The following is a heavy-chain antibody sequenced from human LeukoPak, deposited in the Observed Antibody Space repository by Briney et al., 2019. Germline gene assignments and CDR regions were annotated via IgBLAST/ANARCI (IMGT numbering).Heavy chain of an antibody. D-gene: IGHD3-10*01. CDR1: GGSFSGYY. CDR2: INHSGST. Sequence: PSETLSLTCAVYGGSFSGYYWSWIRQPPGKGPEWIGEINHSGSTNYNPSLKSRVTISVDTSKNQFSLKLSSVTAADTAVYYCARGRDYMVRGVIQSHNWFDPWGQGTLVTVSS. V-gene: IGHV4-34*01. J-gene: IGHJ5*02. CDR3: ARGRDYMVRGVIQSHNWFDP.